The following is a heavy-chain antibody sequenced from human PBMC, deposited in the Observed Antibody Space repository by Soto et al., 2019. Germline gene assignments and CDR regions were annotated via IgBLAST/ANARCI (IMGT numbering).Heavy chain of an antibody. J-gene: IGHJ4*02. CDR1: GGSISSYY. CDR3: ARTDGYGDYQDC. Sequence: SETLSLTCTVSGGSISSYYWSWIRQPPGKGLEWIGYIYYSGSTYYNPSLKSRVTISVDASNNQFSLNLSSVTAADTAVYYCARTDGYGDYQDCWGQGTLVTVSS. D-gene: IGHD4-17*01. V-gene: IGHV4-59*04. CDR2: IYYSGST.